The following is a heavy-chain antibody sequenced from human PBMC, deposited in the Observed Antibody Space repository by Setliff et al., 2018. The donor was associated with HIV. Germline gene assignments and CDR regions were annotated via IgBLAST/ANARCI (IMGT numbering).Heavy chain of an antibody. CDR1: GYTFTDYY. D-gene: IGHD2-15*01. CDR2: VDPQDGET. V-gene: IGHV1-69-2*01. CDR3: ATFPIECSGGSCYASGVDY. J-gene: IGHJ4*01. Sequence: RASVKVSCKASGYTFTDYYIHWVQQAPGKGLGWMGRVDPQDGETLYAEEFQGRVTISADTSTDTAYVELSSLRSEDTAVYYCATFPIECSGGSCYASGVDYWG.